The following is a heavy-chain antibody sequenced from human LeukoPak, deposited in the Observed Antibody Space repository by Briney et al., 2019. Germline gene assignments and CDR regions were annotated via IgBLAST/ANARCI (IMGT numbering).Heavy chain of an antibody. J-gene: IGHJ4*02. CDR3: ARAVHYYDSSGYYHGYFDY. D-gene: IGHD3-22*01. V-gene: IGHV4-59*01. CDR2: IYYSGST. Sequence: KSSETLSLTCTVSGGSISSYYWSWIQQPPGKGLEWIGYIYYSGSTNYNPSLKSRVTISVDTSKNQFSLKLSSVTAADTAVYYCARAVHYYDSSGYYHGYFDYWGQGTLVTVSS. CDR1: GGSISSYY.